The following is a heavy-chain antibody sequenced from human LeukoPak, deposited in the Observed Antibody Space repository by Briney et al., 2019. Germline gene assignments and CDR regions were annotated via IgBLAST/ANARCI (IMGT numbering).Heavy chain of an antibody. V-gene: IGHV3-43*01. Sequence: GGSLRLSCAASEFTFDDYTMHWVRQAPKKGLEWVSLISWDGGSTYYADSVKGRFTISRDNSKNYLYLQMNSLRTEDTALYFHAKDHYYGSGSYSRWVYFDYWGQGTLVTVSS. CDR1: EFTFDDYT. CDR2: ISWDGGST. J-gene: IGHJ4*02. CDR3: AKDHYYGSGSYSRWVYFDY. D-gene: IGHD3-10*01.